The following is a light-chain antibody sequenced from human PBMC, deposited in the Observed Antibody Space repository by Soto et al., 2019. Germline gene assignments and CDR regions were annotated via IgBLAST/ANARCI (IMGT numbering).Light chain of an antibody. CDR3: QQYGSLSWT. CDR2: GAS. V-gene: IGKV3-20*01. CDR1: QSVDSNY. J-gene: IGKJ1*01. Sequence: EFVLTQSPGTLSLSPGERATLSCRASQSVDSNYLAWYQQKPGQAPRLVIYGASSRATGIPDRFSGSGSGTDFTLTISRLEPEDFAVYYCQQYGSLSWTFGQGTKVDIK.